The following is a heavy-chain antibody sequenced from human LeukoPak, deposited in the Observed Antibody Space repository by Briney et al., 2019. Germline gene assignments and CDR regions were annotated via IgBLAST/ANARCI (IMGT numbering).Heavy chain of an antibody. CDR1: GFTFSSYA. Sequence: GESLRLSYAPSGFTFSSYAMSWVRQAPGKGLEWVAVISGGGSGTYYADSVRGRFTISRDNSKNTVYLQMNSLRAEDTAIYYCAKAVGSSGYFSRDAFDIWGQGTMVTVS. J-gene: IGHJ3*02. CDR2: ISGGGSGT. V-gene: IGHV3-23*01. CDR3: AKAVGSSGYFSRDAFDI. D-gene: IGHD3-22*01.